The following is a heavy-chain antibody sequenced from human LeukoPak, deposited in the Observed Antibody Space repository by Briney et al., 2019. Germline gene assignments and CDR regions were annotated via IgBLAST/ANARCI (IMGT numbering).Heavy chain of an antibody. Sequence: GGSLRLSCTPVGFSFDDYGVSWVRQAPGKGLEWVAVISFDGSNKYYADSVKGRFTISRDNSKNTLYLQMNSLRAEDTAVYYCATLNNYYYMDVWGKGTTVTVSS. CDR3: ATLNNYYYMDV. CDR2: ISFDGSNK. V-gene: IGHV3-30*03. D-gene: IGHD2/OR15-2a*01. J-gene: IGHJ6*03. CDR1: GFSFDDYG.